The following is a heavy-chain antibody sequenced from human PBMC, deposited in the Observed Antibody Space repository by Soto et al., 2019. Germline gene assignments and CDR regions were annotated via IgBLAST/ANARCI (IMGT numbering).Heavy chain of an antibody. CDR3: ARGGSSWSLFFDY. D-gene: IGHD6-13*01. Sequence: QSQTLSLTCTVSGGSISSGDYYWSWIRQPPGKGLEWIGYIYYSGSTYYNPSLKSRVTISVDTSKNQFSLKLSSVTAADTAVYYCARGGSSWSLFFDYWGQGTLVTVSS. CDR1: GGSISSGDYY. V-gene: IGHV4-30-4*01. J-gene: IGHJ4*02. CDR2: IYYSGST.